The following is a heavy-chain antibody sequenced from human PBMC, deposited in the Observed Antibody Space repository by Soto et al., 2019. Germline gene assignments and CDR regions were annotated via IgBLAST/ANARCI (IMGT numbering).Heavy chain of an antibody. CDR3: ASGIQLWLRRINNGYSG. J-gene: IGHJ4*02. Sequence: QVQLVQSGAEVTKPESSVKVSCKAPGGTFSTYAISWVRQAPGQGLEWMGGIIPMFGTANYAQRFQDRVTITADEFTNTVYMELSSLRSEDTAVYFCASGIQLWLRRINNGYSGWGQGTLVTVSS. CDR1: GGTFSTYA. D-gene: IGHD5-18*01. CDR2: IIPMFGTA. V-gene: IGHV1-69*12.